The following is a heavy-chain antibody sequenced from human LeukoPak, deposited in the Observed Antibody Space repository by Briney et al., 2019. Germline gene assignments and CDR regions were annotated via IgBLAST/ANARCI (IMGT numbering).Heavy chain of an antibody. D-gene: IGHD6-13*01. V-gene: IGHV3-20*04. CDR1: GFTFDDYA. CDR3: ARKMAAAGHAFDI. Sequence: GGSLRLSCAVSGFTFDDYAMSWVRQVPGKGLEWVSHVNWNGDSTSYADSVKGRFTISRDNAENSLYLQMDSLRPEDTAVYYCARKMAAAGHAFDIWGQGTMVTVSS. J-gene: IGHJ3*02. CDR2: VNWNGDST.